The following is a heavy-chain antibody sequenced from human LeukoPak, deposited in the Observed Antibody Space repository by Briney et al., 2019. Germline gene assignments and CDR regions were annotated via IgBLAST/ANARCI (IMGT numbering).Heavy chain of an antibody. V-gene: IGHV4-39*01. D-gene: IGHD3-3*01. CDR3: ASLLHSRYYDFWSGYYKFDY. J-gene: IGHJ4*02. Sequence: SETLSLTCTVSGGSISSYYWGWIRQPPGKGLEWIGSIYYSGSTYYNPSLKSRVTISVDTSKNQFSLKLSSVTAADTAVYYCASLLHSRYYDFWSGYYKFDYWGQGTLVTVSS. CDR1: GGSISSYY. CDR2: IYYSGST.